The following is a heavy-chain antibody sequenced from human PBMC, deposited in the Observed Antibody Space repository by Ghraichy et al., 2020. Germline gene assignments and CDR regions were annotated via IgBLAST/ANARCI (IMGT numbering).Heavy chain of an antibody. Sequence: LRLTCTVSGGSISSGGYYWSWIRQHPGKGLEWIGYIYYSGSTYYNPSLKSRVTISVDTSKNQFSLKLSSVTAADTAVYYCAIDRRLGGYYYYGMDVWGQGTTVTVSS. CDR1: GGSISSGGYY. D-gene: IGHD6-19*01. CDR3: AIDRRLGGYYYYGMDV. V-gene: IGHV4-31*03. CDR2: IYYSGST. J-gene: IGHJ6*02.